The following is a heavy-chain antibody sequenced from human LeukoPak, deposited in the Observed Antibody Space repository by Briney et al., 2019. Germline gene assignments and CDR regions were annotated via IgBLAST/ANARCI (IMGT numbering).Heavy chain of an antibody. CDR2: IIPIFGTA. V-gene: IGHV1-69*13. D-gene: IGHD3-22*01. Sequence: ASVKVSCKASGGTFSSYAISWVRQAPGQGLEWMGGIIPIFGTANYAQKFQGRVTITADESTSTAYMELSSLRSEDTAVYYCARRNTYYYDSSGPLYYYYYIDVWGKGTTVTVSS. J-gene: IGHJ6*03. CDR3: ARRNTYYYDSSGPLYYYYYIDV. CDR1: GGTFSSYA.